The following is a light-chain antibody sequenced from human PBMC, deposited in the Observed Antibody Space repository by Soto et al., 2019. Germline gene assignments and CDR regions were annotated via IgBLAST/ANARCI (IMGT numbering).Light chain of an antibody. Sequence: EIVMTQSPATLSVSPGERATLSCRASQSVSSNLAWYQQKPGQAPRLLIYDASTRATGIPARFSGSGSVTEYTLTISSLQSEDAAVYYCQQCSWHPFTVTFGGGTKVEIK. J-gene: IGKJ4*01. CDR2: DAS. CDR1: QSVSSN. V-gene: IGKV3-15*01. CDR3: QQCSWHPFTVT.